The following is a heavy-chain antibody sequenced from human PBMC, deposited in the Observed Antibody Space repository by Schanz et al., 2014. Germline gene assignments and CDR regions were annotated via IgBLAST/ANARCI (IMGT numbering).Heavy chain of an antibody. D-gene: IGHD1-1*01. Sequence: AQLVESGGGVVQPGGSLRLSCAASGFTFSGFWMTWVRQAPGKGLEWVANIKKDGSEKYYVDSVKGRFTISRGNAKNSLFLQMNSLRPEDTAVYYCARGRVLESWGQGTLXTVSS. CDR3: ARGRVLES. CDR2: IKKDGSEK. J-gene: IGHJ5*02. CDR1: GFTFSGFW. V-gene: IGHV3-7*01.